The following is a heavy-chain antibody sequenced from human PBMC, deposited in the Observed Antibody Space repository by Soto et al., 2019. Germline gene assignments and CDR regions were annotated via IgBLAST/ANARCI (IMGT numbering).Heavy chain of an antibody. J-gene: IGHJ6*02. Sequence: EVQLVESGGGLVKPGGSLRLSCAASGFTFSSYSMNWVRQAPGKGLEWVSSISSSSSYIYYADSVKGRFTISRDNAQNSLYLQMNSLRAEDTAVYYCARDPYCSGGSCPPPYCYGMDVWGQGTTVTVSS. CDR3: ARDPYCSGGSCPPPYCYGMDV. CDR1: GFTFSSYS. CDR2: ISSSSSYI. V-gene: IGHV3-21*01. D-gene: IGHD2-15*01.